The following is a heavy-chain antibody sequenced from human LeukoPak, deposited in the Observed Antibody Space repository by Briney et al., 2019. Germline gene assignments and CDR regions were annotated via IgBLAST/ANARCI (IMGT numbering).Heavy chain of an antibody. CDR1: GFSFSSYE. V-gene: IGHV3-48*03. D-gene: IGHD3-10*01. J-gene: IGHJ6*03. CDR2: ISSSGSTI. CDR3: ARGSYGSGSYYRVYYYMDV. Sequence: PGGSLRLSCAASGFSFSSYEMNWVRQAPGKGLEWVSYISSSGSTIYYADSVKGRFTISRDNAKNSLYLQMNSLRAEDTAVYYCARGSYGSGSYYRVYYYMDVWGKGTTVTISS.